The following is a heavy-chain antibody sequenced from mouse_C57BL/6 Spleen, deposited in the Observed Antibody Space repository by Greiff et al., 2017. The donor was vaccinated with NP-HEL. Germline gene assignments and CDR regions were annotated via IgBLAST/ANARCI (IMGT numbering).Heavy chain of an antibody. D-gene: IGHD2-4*01. V-gene: IGHV1-55*01. CDR1: GYTFTSYW. Sequence: QVQLQQPGAELVKPGASVKMSCKASGYTFTSYWITWVKQRPGQGLEWIGDIYPGSGSTNYNEKFKSKATLTVDTSSSTAYMQLSSLTSYDSAVYYCARLIYYDYDGYWDFDVWGTGTTVTVSS. CDR3: ARLIYYDYDGYWDFDV. J-gene: IGHJ1*03. CDR2: IYPGSGST.